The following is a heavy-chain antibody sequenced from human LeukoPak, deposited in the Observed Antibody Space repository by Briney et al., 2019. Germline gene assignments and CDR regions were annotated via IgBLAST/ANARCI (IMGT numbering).Heavy chain of an antibody. CDR2: IYHSGST. CDR1: GDSISGGGYS. D-gene: IGHD3-22*01. CDR3: ARTYYYDSSGYYADAFDI. J-gene: IGHJ3*02. Sequence: PPQTPSLTCAVSGDSISGGGYSWGSTRQPPGSGMEWLGYIYHSGSTYYNASLKSRVTISVDRSKNQFSLKLSSVTAADTAVYYCARTYYYDSSGYYADAFDIWGQGTMVTVSS. V-gene: IGHV4-30-2*01.